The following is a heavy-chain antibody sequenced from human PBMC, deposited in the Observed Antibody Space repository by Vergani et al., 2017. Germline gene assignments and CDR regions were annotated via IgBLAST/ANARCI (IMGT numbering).Heavy chain of an antibody. D-gene: IGHD3-16*01. Sequence: QVQLVDSGGGLVKPGTSLRLSCEASGFKFSQFGMHWVRQGPGKGLEWVAFISYDGSKTQYADSEKGRVTISRDNSKNTVGLEMSSLRVDDTATYYCARXVWDCSGISCFLRAGEFYYMDVWGQGTTVTVSS. V-gene: IGHV3-33*05. CDR3: ARXVWDCSGISCFLRAGEFYYMDV. J-gene: IGHJ6*03. CDR2: ISYDGSKT. CDR1: GFKFSQFG.